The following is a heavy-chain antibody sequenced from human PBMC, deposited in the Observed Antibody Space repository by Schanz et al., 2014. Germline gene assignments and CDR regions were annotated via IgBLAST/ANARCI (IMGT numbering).Heavy chain of an antibody. Sequence: QVQLVQSGPEVEKPGASVKVSCKTSGYTFTEYTMYWLRQAPGQRLEWMGWINTASGNTRYSEAFQGRVTMTRDTSATTAYMELRSLRSDDTAVYYCARGGGPEDVFDIWGQGTILTVSS. CDR2: INTASGNT. D-gene: IGHD5-12*01. V-gene: IGHV1-3*04. J-gene: IGHJ3*02. CDR1: GYTFTEYT. CDR3: ARGGGPEDVFDI.